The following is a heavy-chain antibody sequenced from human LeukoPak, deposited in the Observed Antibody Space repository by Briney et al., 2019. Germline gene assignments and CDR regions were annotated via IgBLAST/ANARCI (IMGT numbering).Heavy chain of an antibody. CDR1: GFTFSSYA. CDR2: ISGSGGST. Sequence: GGSLRLSCAASGFTFSSYAMSWVRQAPGKGLEWVSAISGSGGSTYYADSVKGRFTISRDISKNTLYLQMNSLRAEDTAVYYCAKDQLLVPHAFDIWGQGTMVTVSS. V-gene: IGHV3-23*01. D-gene: IGHD6-19*01. J-gene: IGHJ3*02. CDR3: AKDQLLVPHAFDI.